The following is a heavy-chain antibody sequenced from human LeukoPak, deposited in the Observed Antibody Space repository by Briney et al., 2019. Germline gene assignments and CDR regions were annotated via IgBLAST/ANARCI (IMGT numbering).Heavy chain of an antibody. Sequence: SETLSLTCTVSGGSISSYYWSWIRQPPGKGLEWIGYIYYSGSTNYNPSLKSRVTISVDTSKNQFSLKLSSVTAADTAVYYCARFRTYYYGSGDAFDIWGQGTMVTVSS. D-gene: IGHD3-10*01. CDR2: IYYSGST. V-gene: IGHV4-59*01. J-gene: IGHJ3*02. CDR1: GGSISSYY. CDR3: ARFRTYYYGSGDAFDI.